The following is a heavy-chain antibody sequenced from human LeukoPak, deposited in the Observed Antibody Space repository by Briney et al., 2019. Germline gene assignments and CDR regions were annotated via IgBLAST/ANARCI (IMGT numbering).Heavy chain of an antibody. CDR3: ARDGIPAAGLAFHY. V-gene: IGHV4-61*02. CDR2: FDTSGSS. CDR1: LGSISNGNYD. J-gene: IGHJ4*02. Sequence: SQTLSLTRTVSLGSISNGNYDASWIRQPAGEGLAWVGRFDTSGSSNYNPSIKRRVTISVDTSKRQFSLKLSSVTDAGTAVYYCARDGIPAAGLAFHYWGQGILVTVSS. D-gene: IGHD6-13*01.